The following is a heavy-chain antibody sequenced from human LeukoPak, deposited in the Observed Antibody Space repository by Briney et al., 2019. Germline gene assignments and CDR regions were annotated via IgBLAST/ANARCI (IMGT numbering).Heavy chain of an antibody. CDR3: ARVSSSSWWALDY. J-gene: IGHJ4*02. CDR2: ISGSGGSI. CDR1: GFTFGTYA. Sequence: GGSLRLSCAASGFTFGTYAMSWARKPPGKGRGGVSTISGSGGSIYSADSVKGRFTISRDNAKNTLYLQMNSLRAEDTAVYYCARVSSSSWWALDYWGQGTLVTVSS. D-gene: IGHD6-13*01. V-gene: IGHV3-23*01.